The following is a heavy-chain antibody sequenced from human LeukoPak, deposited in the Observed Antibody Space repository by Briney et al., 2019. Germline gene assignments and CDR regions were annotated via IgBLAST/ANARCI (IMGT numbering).Heavy chain of an antibody. V-gene: IGHV3-23*01. D-gene: IGHD3-9*01. Sequence: QPGGSLRLSCAASGFTFSNYAMSWVRQAPGKGLDWVSAITGSGGNTYYADSVKGRFTISRDNSKNTLYLQMNSLRAEDTAVYYCAKWGDYDVLTGYYVSDYWGQGALVTVFS. CDR3: AKWGDYDVLTGYYVSDY. J-gene: IGHJ4*02. CDR2: ITGSGGNT. CDR1: GFTFSNYA.